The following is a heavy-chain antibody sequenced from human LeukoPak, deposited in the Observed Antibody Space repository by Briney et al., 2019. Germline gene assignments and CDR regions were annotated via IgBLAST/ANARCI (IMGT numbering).Heavy chain of an antibody. Sequence: GGSLRVSCAASGFTFSSYWMSWVRQAPGKGLEWVANIKQDGSEKYYVDSVKGRFTISRDNAKNSLYLQMNSLRAEDTAVYYCASDPRINDFGYWGQGTLVTVSS. V-gene: IGHV3-7*01. CDR1: GFTFSSYW. D-gene: IGHD3/OR15-3a*01. CDR2: IKQDGSEK. CDR3: ASDPRINDFGY. J-gene: IGHJ4*02.